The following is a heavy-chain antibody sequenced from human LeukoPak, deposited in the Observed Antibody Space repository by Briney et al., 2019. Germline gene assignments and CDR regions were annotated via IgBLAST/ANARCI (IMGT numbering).Heavy chain of an antibody. CDR1: GYTFTSYG. CDR3: AVAAAATRLGDAFDI. Sequence: RASVKVSCKASGYTFTSYGISWVRQATGQGLEWMGWMNPNSGNTGYAQKFQGRVTISRNTSISTAYMELSSLRSEDTAVYYCAVAAAATRLGDAFDIWGQGTVVTVSS. CDR2: MNPNSGNT. V-gene: IGHV1-8*03. D-gene: IGHD6-13*01. J-gene: IGHJ3*02.